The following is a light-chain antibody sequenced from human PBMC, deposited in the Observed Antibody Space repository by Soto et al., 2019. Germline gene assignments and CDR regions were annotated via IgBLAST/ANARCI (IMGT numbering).Light chain of an antibody. CDR3: QQANSFPLT. J-gene: IGKJ4*01. CDR2: AAT. V-gene: IGKV1-12*01. Sequence: DIQMTQSPSYVSASVGDRASITCRASQDIRSWLAWYQQRPGKAPKLLIYAATILQSGVPSRFSGSGSGTTFTLTINNLQPEDFASYFCQQANSFPLTFGGGTKV. CDR1: QDIRSW.